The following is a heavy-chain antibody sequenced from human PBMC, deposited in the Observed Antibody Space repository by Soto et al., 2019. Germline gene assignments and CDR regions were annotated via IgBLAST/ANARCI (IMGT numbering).Heavy chain of an antibody. CDR3: ATLTYSNWFDP. D-gene: IGHD4-4*01. CDR1: GGTFSIYA. Sequence: SVKVSFKASGGTFSIYAISWLRQAPGQGLEWMGGIIPIFGTANYAQKFQGRVTITADKSTSTAYMELSSLRSEDTAVYYCATLTYSNWFDPWGQGTLVSVSS. J-gene: IGHJ5*02. V-gene: IGHV1-69*06. CDR2: IIPIFGTA.